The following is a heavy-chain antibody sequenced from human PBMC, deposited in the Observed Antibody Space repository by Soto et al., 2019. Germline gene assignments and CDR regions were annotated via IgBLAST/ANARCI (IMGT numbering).Heavy chain of an antibody. J-gene: IGHJ6*02. CDR2: INPASGHT. V-gene: IGHV1-3*01. CDR3: GRSVVGATGEILYNAMDV. Sequence: QVQLVQSGAEVKKPGASVKVSCKASGYTFTTYALHWVRQAPGQRPEWMGWINPASGHTKYSKRFKNRLTITRDTSASTGYMELSSLRSEGTAVYYCGRSVVGATGEILYNAMDVWGQGTTVTVSS. D-gene: IGHD1-26*01. CDR1: GYTFTTYA.